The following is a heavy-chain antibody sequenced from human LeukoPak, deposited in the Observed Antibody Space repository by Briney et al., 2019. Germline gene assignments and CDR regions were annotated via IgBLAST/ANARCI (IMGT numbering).Heavy chain of an antibody. D-gene: IGHD2-15*01. J-gene: IGHJ4*02. CDR1: GFTFSSYP. CDR2: VTSTHI. V-gene: IGHV3-21*01. Sequence: GGSLRLSCAASGFTFSSYPMSWVRQAPGKGLEWVSSVTSTHIYYADSVKGRFSISRDDAKNSLYLQMNSLRAEDTAVYYCARLFCSGAPCYGKYFFDYWGQGALVTVSS. CDR3: ARLFCSGAPCYGKYFFDY.